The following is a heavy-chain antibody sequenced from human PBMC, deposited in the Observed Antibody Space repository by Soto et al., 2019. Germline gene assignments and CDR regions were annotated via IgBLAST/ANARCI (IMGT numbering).Heavy chain of an antibody. Sequence: SVKVSCKASGGTFSSYAISWVRQAPGQGLEWMGGIIPIFGTANYAQKFQGRVTITADESTSTAYMELSSLRSEDTAVYYCARVKRSYSSSSPYDYWGQGTLVTVSS. CDR1: GGTFSSYA. D-gene: IGHD6-6*01. V-gene: IGHV1-69*13. CDR3: ARVKRSYSSSSPYDY. CDR2: IIPIFGTA. J-gene: IGHJ4*02.